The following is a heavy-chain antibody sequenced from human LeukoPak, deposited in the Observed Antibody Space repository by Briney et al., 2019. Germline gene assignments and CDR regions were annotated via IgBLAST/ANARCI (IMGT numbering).Heavy chain of an antibody. J-gene: IGHJ4*02. CDR2: TSAGGGST. Sequence: GGSLRLSCAASGFSFSSFGMSWVRQAPGKGLVWVSATSAGGGSTYYADSVKGRFTISRDNSKNTLYLQMNSLRAEDTAVYYCAKNPQYYCYGDLCYFDYWGQGTLVTVSS. CDR3: AKNPQYYCYGDLCYFDY. V-gene: IGHV3-23*01. D-gene: IGHD4-17*01. CDR1: GFSFSSFG.